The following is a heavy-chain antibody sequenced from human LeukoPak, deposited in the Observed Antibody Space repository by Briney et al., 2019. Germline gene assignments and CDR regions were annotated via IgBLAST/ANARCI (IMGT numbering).Heavy chain of an antibody. CDR1: GFTVSSNY. J-gene: IGHJ6*03. CDR3: AKDRGAADYYYYYMDV. Sequence: GGSLRLSCAASGFTVSSNYINWVRQAPGEGLEWVAFIRYDGDNKYYADSVKGRFTISRDNSKNTLYLQMNSLRAEDTAVYYCAKDRGAADYYYYYMDVWGKGTTVTVSS. D-gene: IGHD2-15*01. CDR2: IRYDGDNK. V-gene: IGHV3-30*02.